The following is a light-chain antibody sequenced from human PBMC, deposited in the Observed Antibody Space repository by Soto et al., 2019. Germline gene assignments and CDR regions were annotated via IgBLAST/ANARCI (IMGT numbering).Light chain of an antibody. CDR1: SSDVGGYNH. J-gene: IGLJ1*01. Sequence: QSALTQPASVSGSPGQSITISCTGTSSDVGGYNHVSWYQHYPGKAPKLIIYDVTNRPSGVSNRFSGSKSGNTASLTISGLQFEEEADYFCSSQTRATIFISGPGTKFT. CDR2: DVT. V-gene: IGLV2-14*03. CDR3: SSQTRATIFI.